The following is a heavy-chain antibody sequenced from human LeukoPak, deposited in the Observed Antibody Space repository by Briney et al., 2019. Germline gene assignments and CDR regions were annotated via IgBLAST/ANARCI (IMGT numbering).Heavy chain of an antibody. V-gene: IGHV3-23*01. CDR3: ARDGIVDWSFDY. CDR2: ISGSGDNM. CDR1: KFTFNNYA. J-gene: IGHJ4*02. D-gene: IGHD3/OR15-3a*01. Sequence: GGSLRLSCLASKFTFNNYAMTWVRQAPGKGLEWVSSISGSGDNMDYADSVKGRFTISRDNAKNLLYLQMNSLRAEDTAVYYCARDGIVDWSFDYWGPGTLVTVSS.